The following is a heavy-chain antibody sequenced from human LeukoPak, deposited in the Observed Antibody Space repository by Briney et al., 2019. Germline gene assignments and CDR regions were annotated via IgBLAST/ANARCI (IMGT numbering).Heavy chain of an antibody. V-gene: IGHV3-30-3*01. J-gene: IGHJ4*02. CDR3: AKDYSGSPDY. CDR1: AFTFNNYA. D-gene: IGHD3-10*01. CDR2: ISYDGRNK. Sequence: PGGSLRLSCAASAFTFNNYAIHWVRQAPGKGLEWVGVISYDGRNKYYADSVKGRFTISRDNSKNTLYLQMNSLKSEDTGVYYCAKDYSGSPDYWGQGTLVTVSS.